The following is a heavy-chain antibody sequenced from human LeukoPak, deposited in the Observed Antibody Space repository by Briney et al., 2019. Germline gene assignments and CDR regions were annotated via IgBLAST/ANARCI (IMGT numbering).Heavy chain of an antibody. J-gene: IGHJ4*02. CDR2: IWYDGSNK. CDR1: GFTFSSYG. CDR3: ATGSGGDVEY. Sequence: GRSLRLSCAASGFTFSSYGMHWVRQAPGKGLEWVAVIWYDGSNKYYADSVKGRFTISRDNSKNTLYLQMNSLRAEDTAVYYCATGSGGDVEYWGQGTLATVSS. D-gene: IGHD3-10*01. V-gene: IGHV3-33*01.